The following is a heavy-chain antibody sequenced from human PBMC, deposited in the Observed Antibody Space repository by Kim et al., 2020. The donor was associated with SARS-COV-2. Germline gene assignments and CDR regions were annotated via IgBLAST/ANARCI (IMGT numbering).Heavy chain of an antibody. D-gene: IGHD6-13*01. CDR2: ISWNSGSI. J-gene: IGHJ4*02. V-gene: IGHV3-9*01. CDR3: AKDIRAYSSSWYYFDY. CDR1: GFTFGDYA. Sequence: GGSLRLSCAASGFTFGDYAMHWVRQAPGKGLEWVGGISWNSGSIGYAYPVKGRITISRDNAKNSLYLQMNRPRAEDTALYYCAKDIRAYSSSWYYFDYWGQGTLVTVSS.